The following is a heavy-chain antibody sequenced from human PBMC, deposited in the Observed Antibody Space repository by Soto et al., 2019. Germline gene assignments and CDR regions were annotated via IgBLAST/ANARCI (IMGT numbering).Heavy chain of an antibody. CDR2: IYPGDSDT. Sequence: EVQLVQSGAEVKKPGESLKIPCKGSGYSFTNYWIGWVRQMPGKGLEWMGIIYPGDSDTRYSPSFQGQVTISADKSISTAYLQWSSLKASDTAMYYCVRLLSPSYQPLLYPVPNPPDSWGQGTLVTVSS. CDR1: GYSFTNYW. J-gene: IGHJ4*02. V-gene: IGHV5-51*01. D-gene: IGHD2-2*01. CDR3: VRLLSPSYQPLLYPVPNPPDS.